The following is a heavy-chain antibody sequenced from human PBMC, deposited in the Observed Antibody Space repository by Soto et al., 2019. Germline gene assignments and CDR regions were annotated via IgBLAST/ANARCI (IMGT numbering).Heavy chain of an antibody. CDR3: ARDYGDYLGGYYMDV. Sequence: ASETLSLTCTVSGGSISRYYWSWIRQPPGKGLEWIGYIYYSGSTNYNPSLKSRVTISVDTSKNQFSLKLSSVTAADTAVYYCARDYGDYLGGYYMDVWGKGTTVTVSS. D-gene: IGHD4-17*01. V-gene: IGHV4-59*08. CDR1: GGSISRYY. CDR2: IYYSGST. J-gene: IGHJ6*03.